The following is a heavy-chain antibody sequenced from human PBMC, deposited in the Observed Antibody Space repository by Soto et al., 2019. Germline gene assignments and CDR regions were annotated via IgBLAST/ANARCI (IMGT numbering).Heavy chain of an antibody. CDR3: AKERLGRGIDC. CDR2: VNNGGGGT. J-gene: IGHJ4*02. Sequence: EVLLLDSGGGLVQPGGSLRLSCAASGFTFSNYAMTWVRQAPGKGPEWISTVNNGGGGTYYADSVKGRFTISRDNSKNTLYLQVSSLRAEDTAVYYCAKERLGRGIDCWGQGILVTVSS. CDR1: GFTFSNYA. D-gene: IGHD3-10*01. V-gene: IGHV3-23*01.